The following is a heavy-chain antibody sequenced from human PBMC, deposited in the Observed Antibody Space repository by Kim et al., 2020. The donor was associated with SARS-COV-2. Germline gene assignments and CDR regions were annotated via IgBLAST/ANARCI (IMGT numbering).Heavy chain of an antibody. J-gene: IGHJ4*02. D-gene: IGHD6-13*01. CDR3: ARIRSVAAAGTISDY. Sequence: PSLKSRVTISVDTSKNQFSLKLSSVTAADTAVYYCARIRSVAAAGTISDYWGQGTLVTVSS. V-gene: IGHV4-34*01.